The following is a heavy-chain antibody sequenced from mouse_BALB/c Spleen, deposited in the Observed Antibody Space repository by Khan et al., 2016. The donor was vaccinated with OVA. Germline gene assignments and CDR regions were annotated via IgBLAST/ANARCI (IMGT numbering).Heavy chain of an antibody. CDR3: SRGGYGGLAY. D-gene: IGHD1-1*01. Sequence: EVQLQQSGPELVKPGASVKISCKASGYSFTDYTMNWVKQSHGKNLEWIGLINPYNVGTNYNQKFKGKATLTVDKSSSTAHMELRSLTSEDSAGDCCSRGGYGGLAYWGQGTLVTVSA. CDR2: INPYNVGT. CDR1: GYSFTDYT. V-gene: IGHV1-18*01. J-gene: IGHJ3*01.